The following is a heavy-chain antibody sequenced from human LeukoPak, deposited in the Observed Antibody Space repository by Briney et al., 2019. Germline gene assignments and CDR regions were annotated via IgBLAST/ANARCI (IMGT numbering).Heavy chain of an antibody. Sequence: EAGGSLRLSCAPSRFTFSSYWMNWVRQAPGKGLEWVANIKQDESEKYYVDSVKGRFIISRDNAKNSVYLQMNTLRVEDTAVYYCAAETGRYSPNGMDVWGQGTTVTVSS. CDR3: AAETGRYSPNGMDV. V-gene: IGHV3-7*01. J-gene: IGHJ6*02. CDR1: RFTFSSYW. D-gene: IGHD1-26*01. CDR2: IKQDESEK.